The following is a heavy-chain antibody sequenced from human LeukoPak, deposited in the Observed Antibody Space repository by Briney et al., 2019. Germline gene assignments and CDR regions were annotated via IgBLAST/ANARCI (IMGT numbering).Heavy chain of an antibody. CDR1: GFTFSDYY. Sequence: PGGSLRLSCAASGFTFSDYYMSWVRQAPGKGLEWVGRIKSKTDGGTTDYAAPVKGRFTISRDDSKNTLYLQMNSLRAEDTAVYYCLSGSYQHDAFDIWGQGTMVTVSS. CDR2: IKSKTDGGTT. D-gene: IGHD1-26*01. J-gene: IGHJ3*02. CDR3: LSGSYQHDAFDI. V-gene: IGHV3-15*01.